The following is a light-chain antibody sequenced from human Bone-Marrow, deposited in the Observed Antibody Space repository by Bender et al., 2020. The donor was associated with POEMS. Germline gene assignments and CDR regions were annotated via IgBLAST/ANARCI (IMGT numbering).Light chain of an antibody. Sequence: QSVLTQPPSVSGTPGQRVTISCSGSGSNIGGYPVNWYQQLPGTAPRLLIYTNNERPSGVPDRFSGSKSGTSASLAITGLQSDDEAIYFCVAWVASLNGWVFGGGTKLTVL. CDR3: VAWVASLNGWV. CDR1: GSNIGGYP. CDR2: TNN. V-gene: IGLV1-44*01. J-gene: IGLJ3*02.